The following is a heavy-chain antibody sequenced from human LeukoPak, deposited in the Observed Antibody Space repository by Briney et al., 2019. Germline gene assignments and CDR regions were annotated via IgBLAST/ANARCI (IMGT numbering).Heavy chain of an antibody. CDR1: GFTFSSYA. V-gene: IGHV3-23*01. CDR2: ISGSGGST. CDR3: ARGVRIAVAGYIDY. J-gene: IGHJ4*02. Sequence: GGSLRLSCATSGFTFSSYAMSWVRRAPGKGLEWVSAISGSGGSTYYADSVKGRFTISRDNSKNTLYLQMNSLRAEGTTVYYCARGVRIAVAGYIDYWGQGTLVTVSS. D-gene: IGHD6-19*01.